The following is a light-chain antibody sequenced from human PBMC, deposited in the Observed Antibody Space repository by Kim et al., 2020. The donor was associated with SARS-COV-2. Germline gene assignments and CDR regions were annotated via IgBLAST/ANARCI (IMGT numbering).Light chain of an antibody. CDR2: RTS. J-gene: IGKJ1*01. CDR3: QHYNSYSWT. CDR1: QSISSR. V-gene: IGKV1-5*03. Sequence: DIQMTQSPSTLSASVGDRVTITRRASQSISSRLAWYQQKPGKAPKLLIYRTSSLESGVPSRFTGSGSGTEFTLTISSLQPDDFATYYCQHYNSYSWTFGQGTKVEIK.